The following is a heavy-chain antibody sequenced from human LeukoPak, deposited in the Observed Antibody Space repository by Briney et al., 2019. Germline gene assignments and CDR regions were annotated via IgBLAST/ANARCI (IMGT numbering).Heavy chain of an antibody. J-gene: IGHJ4*02. CDR1: GFTFSNAW. CDR2: IKSKTDGGTT. Sequence: GGSLRLSCAASGFTFSNAWMSWVRQAPGKGLEWVGRIKSKTDGGTTDYAAPMRGRSTISRDDSKNTLYLQMNSLTIEDTALYYCTTDAVTAWDYWGQGTLVTVSS. D-gene: IGHD2-21*02. CDR3: TTDAVTAWDY. V-gene: IGHV3-15*01.